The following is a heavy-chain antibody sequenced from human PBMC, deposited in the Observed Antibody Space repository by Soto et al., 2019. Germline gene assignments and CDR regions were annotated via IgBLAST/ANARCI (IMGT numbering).Heavy chain of an antibody. D-gene: IGHD2-15*01. V-gene: IGHV3-30*03. CDR3: AGGQYYFDY. CDR1: GFPFSSYG. J-gene: IGHJ4*02. Sequence: QVQLVESGGGVVQPGRSLRLSCAASGFPFSSYGMHWVRQAPGKGLDWLALISYDGTNQYYADSVNGRFTVSRDNSKNPLYLQMSSLRAEDTAVYYCAGGQYYFDYCGQGTLVSVSS. CDR2: ISYDGTNQ.